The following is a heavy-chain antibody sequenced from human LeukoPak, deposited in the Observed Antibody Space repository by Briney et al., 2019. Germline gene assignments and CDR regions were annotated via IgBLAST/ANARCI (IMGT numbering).Heavy chain of an antibody. CDR3: ARGGYMVRGVIDYYYYYYMDV. Sequence: SETLSLTCTVSGGSISSYYWSWIRQPPGKGLEWIGYIYYSGSTNYNPSLKSRLTISVDTSKNQFSLKLSSVTAADTAVYYCARGGYMVRGVIDYYYYYYMDVWGKGTTVTISS. D-gene: IGHD3-10*01. J-gene: IGHJ6*03. CDR1: GGSISSYY. V-gene: IGHV4-59*01. CDR2: IYYSGST.